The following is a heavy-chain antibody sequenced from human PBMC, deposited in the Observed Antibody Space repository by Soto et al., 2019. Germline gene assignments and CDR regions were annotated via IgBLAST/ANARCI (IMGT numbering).Heavy chain of an antibody. CDR3: ARDFGYCSSTSCNWFDP. CDR2: IISDGSST. Sequence: GGSLRLSCAASGFTFSSYWMHWVRQAPGKGLVWVSRIISDGSSTSYADSVKGRFTISRDNAKNTLYLQMNSLRAEDTAVYYCARDFGYCSSTSCNWFDPWGQGTLVTVSS. CDR1: GFTFSSYW. J-gene: IGHJ5*02. V-gene: IGHV3-74*01. D-gene: IGHD2-2*01.